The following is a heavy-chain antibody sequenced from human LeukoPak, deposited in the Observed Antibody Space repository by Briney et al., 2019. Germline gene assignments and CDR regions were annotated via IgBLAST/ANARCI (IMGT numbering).Heavy chain of an antibody. D-gene: IGHD6-19*01. J-gene: IGHJ4*02. V-gene: IGHV3-43*02. CDR2: INGDGGST. CDR1: GFTFDDYA. CDR3: AKDIPSGWTYYLDY. Sequence: PGGSLRLSCAASGFTFDDYAMHWFRQAPGKGLEWVSLINGDGGSTYYADSVKGRFTISRDNSKNSLYLQMNSLRTEDTALYYCAKDIPSGWTYYLDYWGQGTLVTVSS.